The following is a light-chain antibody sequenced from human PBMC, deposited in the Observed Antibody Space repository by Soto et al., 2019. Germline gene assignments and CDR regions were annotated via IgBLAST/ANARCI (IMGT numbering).Light chain of an antibody. CDR1: QSVSSSH. J-gene: IGKJ1*01. V-gene: IGKV3-20*01. Sequence: EIVLTQAPGTLSLSPGERATLSCRASQSVSSSHLAWYQQKPGQAPRLLMYGASNRATGIPDRFSGGGSGTDFTLTISRLEPEDFAVYYCQQYGGSPRTFGKGTKV. CDR3: QQYGGSPRT. CDR2: GAS.